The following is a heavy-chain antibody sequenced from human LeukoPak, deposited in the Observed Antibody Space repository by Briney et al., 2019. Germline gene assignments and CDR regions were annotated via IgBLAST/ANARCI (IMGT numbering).Heavy chain of an antibody. CDR1: GYSVSSGYY. D-gene: IGHD5-24*01. V-gene: IGHV4-38-2*02. J-gene: IGHJ4*02. Sequence: SETLSLTCTVSGYSVSSGYYWGWIRQPPGKGLEWIGSIYHSGSTYYNPSLKSRVTISVDTSKNQFSLKLSSVTAADTAVYYCARVEMATPDFDYWGQGTLVTVSS. CDR2: IYHSGST. CDR3: ARVEMATPDFDY.